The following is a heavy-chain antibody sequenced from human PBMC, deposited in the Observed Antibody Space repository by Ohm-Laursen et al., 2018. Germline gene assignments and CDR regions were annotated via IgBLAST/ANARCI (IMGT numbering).Heavy chain of an antibody. Sequence: GTLSLTCPVSGESISGYYWNWIRLPAGKGLEWIGRIYSSGNTIYNPSLKSRVTMSVDTSKNQFSLKLNSVTAADTAVYYCARDGSGWYSHWGQGTLVTVSS. J-gene: IGHJ4*02. CDR2: IYSSGNT. V-gene: IGHV4-4*07. CDR1: GESISGYY. D-gene: IGHD6-19*01. CDR3: ARDGSGWYSH.